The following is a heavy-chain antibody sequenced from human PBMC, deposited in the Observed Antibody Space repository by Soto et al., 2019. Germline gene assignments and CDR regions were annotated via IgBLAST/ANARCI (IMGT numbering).Heavy chain of an antibody. CDR2: IYDDGSA. CDR3: ARDKHCSGGSCRKNWFDT. J-gene: IGHJ5*02. D-gene: IGHD2-15*01. Sequence: SETLSLTCTVSGGSISSSYWSWIRQPPGKGLEWLAYIYDDGSANYNPSLKSRATISLDMSKNQFSLKLTSVTAADTAVYYCARDKHCSGGSCRKNWFDTWGKGTLVTVSP. CDR1: GGSISSSY. V-gene: IGHV4-59*01.